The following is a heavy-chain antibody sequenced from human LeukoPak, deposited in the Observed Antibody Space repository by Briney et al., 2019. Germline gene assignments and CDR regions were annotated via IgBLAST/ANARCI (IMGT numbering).Heavy chain of an antibody. Sequence: GGSLRLSCAASGFTFSSYAMSWVRQAPGKGLKWVSSMNGSGGSTYYVDSVKGRFTISRDNSKNTLYLQMNSLRAEDTAVYYCAKQLGDILTGYSFDYWGQGTLVTVSS. CDR3: AKQLGDILTGYSFDY. CDR2: MNGSGGST. CDR1: GFTFSSYA. J-gene: IGHJ4*02. V-gene: IGHV3-23*01. D-gene: IGHD3-9*01.